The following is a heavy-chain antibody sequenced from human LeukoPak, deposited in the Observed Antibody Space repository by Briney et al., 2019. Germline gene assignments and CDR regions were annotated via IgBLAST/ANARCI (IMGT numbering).Heavy chain of an antibody. CDR1: GFTFDDYA. V-gene: IGHV3-9*01. CDR2: ISWNSGSI. CDR3: AKDRRILPYGMDV. J-gene: IGHJ6*02. D-gene: IGHD2-21*01. Sequence: GGSLRLSCAASGFTFDDYAMHWVRQAPGKGLEWVSSISWNSGSIGYADSVKGRFTISRDNAKNSLYLQMNSLRVEDTALYYCAKDRRILPYGMDVWGQGTTVTVSS.